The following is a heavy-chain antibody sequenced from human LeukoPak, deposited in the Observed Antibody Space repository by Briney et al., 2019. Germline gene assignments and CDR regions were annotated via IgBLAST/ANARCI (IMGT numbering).Heavy chain of an antibody. CDR3: ANLGPYYYDSSGYYYGDY. CDR2: ISGSGGST. Sequence: GWSLRLSCAASGFTFSSYATSWVRQAPGKGLEWVSAISGSGGSTYYADSVKGRFTISRDNSKNTLYLQMNSLRAEDTAVYYCANLGPYYYDSSGYYYGDYWGQGTLVTVSS. J-gene: IGHJ4*02. V-gene: IGHV3-23*01. CDR1: GFTFSSYA. D-gene: IGHD3-22*01.